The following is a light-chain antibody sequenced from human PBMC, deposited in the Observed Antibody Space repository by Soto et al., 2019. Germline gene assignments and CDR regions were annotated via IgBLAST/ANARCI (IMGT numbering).Light chain of an antibody. CDR3: LQDYSYPRT. V-gene: IGKV1-6*01. Sequence: AIQMTQSPPPRPPPVGAGAPILSGPGRAFRIDLGWYQKGPGKAPKLLIYATSNLQTGVPSRFSGSGSGTDFTLTISSLQPEDFATYYCLQDYSYPRTFGQGTKVEIK. J-gene: IGKJ1*01. CDR2: ATS. CDR1: RAFRID.